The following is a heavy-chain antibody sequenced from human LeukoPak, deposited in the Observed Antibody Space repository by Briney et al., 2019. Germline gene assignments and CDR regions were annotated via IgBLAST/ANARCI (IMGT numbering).Heavy chain of an antibody. CDR3: ARDSARHYYDSSGYSARGGWFDP. D-gene: IGHD3-22*01. Sequence: SETLSLTCAVYGGSFSGYYWSWIRQPPGKGLEWIGEINHSGSTNYNPSLKSRVTISVDTSKNQFSLKLSSVTAADTAVYYCARDSARHYYDSSGYSARGGWFDPWGQGTLVTVSS. CDR2: INHSGST. CDR1: GGSFSGYY. V-gene: IGHV4-34*01. J-gene: IGHJ5*02.